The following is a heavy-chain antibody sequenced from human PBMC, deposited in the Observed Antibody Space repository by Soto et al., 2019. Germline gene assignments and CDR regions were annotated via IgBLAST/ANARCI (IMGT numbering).Heavy chain of an antibody. CDR3: TRGPRATSAGTSAH. Sequence: GGSLRLSCAGSGFTFSMYWMHWVRQVPGKGPVWVARIYNDGTYADYADSVKGRFTISRDNAKDTLYLQMNDLRAEDSALYHCTRGPRATSAGTSAHWGQGTLVTVSS. CDR2: IYNDGTYA. J-gene: IGHJ4*02. CDR1: GFTFSMYW. V-gene: IGHV3-74*01. D-gene: IGHD6-13*01.